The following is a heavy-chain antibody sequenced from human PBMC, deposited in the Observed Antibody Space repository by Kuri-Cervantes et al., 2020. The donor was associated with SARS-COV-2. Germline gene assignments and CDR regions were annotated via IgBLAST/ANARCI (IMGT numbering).Heavy chain of an antibody. D-gene: IGHD6-13*01. CDR2: IKQDGSEK. Sequence: GGSLRLSCAASGFTFSSYWMSWVRQAPGKGLEWVANIKQDGSEKYYVDSVKGRFTTSRDNAKNSLYLQMNSLRAEDTAVYYCARVRGGGRAAAGLDYWGQGTLVTVSS. V-gene: IGHV3-7*01. CDR3: ARVRGGGRAAAGLDY. CDR1: GFTFSSYW. J-gene: IGHJ4*02.